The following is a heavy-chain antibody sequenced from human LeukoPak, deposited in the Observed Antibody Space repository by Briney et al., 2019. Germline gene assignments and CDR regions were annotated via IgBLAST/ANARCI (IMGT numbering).Heavy chain of an antibody. J-gene: IGHJ3*02. Sequence: PGGSLRLSCAASGFTFDDYGMSWVRQAPGKGLEWVSGINWNGGSTGYADSVKGRFTISRDNAKNSLYLQMNSLRAEDTALYYCARDGSGSYRYDAFDIWGQGTMVTVSS. D-gene: IGHD1-26*01. CDR3: ARDGSGSYRYDAFDI. CDR1: GFTFDDYG. CDR2: INWNGGST. V-gene: IGHV3-20*04.